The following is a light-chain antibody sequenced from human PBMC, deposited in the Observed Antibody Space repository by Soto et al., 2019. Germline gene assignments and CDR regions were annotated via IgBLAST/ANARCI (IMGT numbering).Light chain of an antibody. Sequence: QSALTQPASVSGSPGQSSTISCTGTSSDIVFWYQQHPGKAPKLIIYEGSKRPSGVSNRFSGSKSGNTASLTISGLQAEDESDYYCCSYAGSSTLVFGGGTQLTVL. J-gene: IGLJ2*01. CDR1: SSDIV. CDR2: EGS. V-gene: IGLV2-23*01. CDR3: CSYAGSSTLV.